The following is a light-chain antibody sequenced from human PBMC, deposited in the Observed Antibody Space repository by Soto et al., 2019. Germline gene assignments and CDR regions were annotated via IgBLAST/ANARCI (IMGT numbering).Light chain of an antibody. CDR1: QGVRRS. J-gene: IGKJ1*01. V-gene: IGKV3-15*01. CDR2: DAS. CDR3: QQYNSWTET. Sequence: VLTHSPGTLSLSPGQRATLSYRASQGVRRSLAWYQQKRGQAPRLFIYDASTRATGIPARFSGSVSGTEGTLTISSLQYEDGSVYYCQQYNSWTETFGQGTKVDIK.